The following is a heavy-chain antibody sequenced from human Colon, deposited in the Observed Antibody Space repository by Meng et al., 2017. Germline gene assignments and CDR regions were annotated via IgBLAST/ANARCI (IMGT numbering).Heavy chain of an antibody. V-gene: IGHV5-51*01. CDR2: TYPGDSDT. J-gene: IGHJ3*02. Sequence: GESLKTSCKGSCYSFTSYWIGWVRQLPGKGLEWMGITYPGDSDTRYSPSFQGQVTISADKSISTAYLQRSSLKASDTAMYYWARHEALRYFDWLLLDGAFDIWAKGQWSPSPQ. CDR3: ARHEALRYFDWLLLDGAFDI. D-gene: IGHD3-9*01. CDR1: CYSFTSYW.